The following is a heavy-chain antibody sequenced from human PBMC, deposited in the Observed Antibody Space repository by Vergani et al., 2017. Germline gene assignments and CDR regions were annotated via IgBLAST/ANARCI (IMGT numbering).Heavy chain of an antibody. Sequence: QAQLQEPGPGLVKPSETLSLTCHVFGVSVTDYNCNWIRQAPGKGLEWIGSLSTTGGATHASHNPSLKSRVSISVDTSKSQFSLRLTSVTAADSAIYYCAGDTHSWQRADRWGQGLLVSVSS. CDR1: GVSVTDYN. J-gene: IGHJ5*02. CDR2: LSTTGGA. V-gene: IGHV4-59*02. D-gene: IGHD6-13*01. CDR3: AGDTHSWQRADR.